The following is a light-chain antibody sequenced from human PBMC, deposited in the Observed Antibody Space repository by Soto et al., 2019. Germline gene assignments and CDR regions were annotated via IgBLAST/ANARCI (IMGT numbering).Light chain of an antibody. CDR1: QSISSY. J-gene: IGKJ5*01. CDR2: DAS. V-gene: IGKV1-39*01. CDR3: QQNYNTLIT. Sequence: DIQMTQSPSSLSASVGDRVTITCRASQSISSYLNWYQQKPGKAPKLLIYDASSLQRGVPSRFSGSGSGTDFTLTISSLQPEDFATYYCQQNYNTLITFGQGTRLEIK.